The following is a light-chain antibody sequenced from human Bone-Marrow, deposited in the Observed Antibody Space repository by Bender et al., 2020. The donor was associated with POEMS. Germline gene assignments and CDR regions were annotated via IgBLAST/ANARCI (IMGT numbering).Light chain of an antibody. V-gene: IGLV3-19*01. Sequence: SSELTQDPAVSVALGQTVRITCQGDSLRSYYASWYQQKPGQAPLLVIYGKNNRPSGIPDRFSGSSSGNTASLTIIGAQAEDEAEYYCSCRDSSANHMDVVFGRGTKLTVL. CDR2: GKN. J-gene: IGLJ2*01. CDR1: SLRSYY. CDR3: SCRDSSANHMDVV.